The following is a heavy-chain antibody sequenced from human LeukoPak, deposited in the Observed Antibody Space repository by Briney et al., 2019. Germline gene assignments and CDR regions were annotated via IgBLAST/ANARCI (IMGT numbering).Heavy chain of an antibody. V-gene: IGHV3-7*01. J-gene: IGHJ4*02. CDR1: GFTFSSYW. CDR2: IKRDGSEK. CDR3: AREGRDRSASDY. Sequence: GGSLRLSCAASGFTFSSYWMSWVRQAPGKGLEWVVNIKRDGSEKYYVDSVKGRFSISRDNAKNSLYLQMNSLRAEDTAVYYCAREGRDRSASDYWGQGTLVTVSS.